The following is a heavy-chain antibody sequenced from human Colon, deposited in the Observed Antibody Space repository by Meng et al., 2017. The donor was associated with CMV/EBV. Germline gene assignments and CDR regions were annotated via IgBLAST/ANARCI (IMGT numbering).Heavy chain of an antibody. CDR1: GFTFSRYW. Sequence: GGSLRLSCAASGFTFSRYWMHWIRQVPGKGLEWVAILTPDGRDTYYVDPVKGRFTISRDNAKDSLYLQMNSLRAEDTALYYCARVPRSDLAYWGQGTLVTVSS. CDR2: LTPDGRDT. CDR3: ARVPRSDLAY. J-gene: IGHJ4*02. V-gene: IGHV3-7*01.